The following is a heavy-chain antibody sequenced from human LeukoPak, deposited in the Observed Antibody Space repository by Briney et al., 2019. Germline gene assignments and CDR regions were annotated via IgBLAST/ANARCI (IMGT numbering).Heavy chain of an antibody. D-gene: IGHD2-21*02. CDR2: IYYSGST. Sequence: SETLSLTCTVSGVSISSGDYYWSWIRQPPGKGLEWIGSIYYSGSTYYNPSLKSRVTISVDTSKNQFSLKLSSVTAADTAVYYCARAVVTATPDAFDIWGQGTMVTVSS. CDR3: ARAVVTATPDAFDI. J-gene: IGHJ3*02. CDR1: GVSISSGDYY. V-gene: IGHV4-39*01.